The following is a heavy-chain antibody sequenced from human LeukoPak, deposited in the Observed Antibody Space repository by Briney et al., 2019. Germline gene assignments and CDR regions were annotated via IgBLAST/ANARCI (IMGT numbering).Heavy chain of an antibody. V-gene: IGHV3-21*01. D-gene: IGHD3-16*01. CDR1: GFTFSSYS. CDR2: ISSSSSYI. J-gene: IGHJ6*03. CDR3: AKDLGTDYYYYMDV. Sequence: PGGSLRLSCAASGFTFSSYSMNWVRQAPGKGLEWVSSISSSSSYIYYADSVKGRFTISRDNSKNTLYLQMNSLRAEDTAVYYCAKDLGTDYYYYMDVWGKGTTVTVSS.